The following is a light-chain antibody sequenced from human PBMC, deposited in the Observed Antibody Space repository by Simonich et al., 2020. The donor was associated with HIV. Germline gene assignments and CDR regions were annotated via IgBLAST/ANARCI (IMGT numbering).Light chain of an antibody. Sequence: DIQMTQSPSSLSASVGDRVTITCRASQSISSYLNWYQQKPGKAPKRLIYAASSLQSGVPSRFSGSGSGTDFTLTISSLQREDFASYYCQQSYSTPFTFGQGTKVEIK. V-gene: IGKV1-39*01. J-gene: IGKJ2*01. CDR2: AAS. CDR1: QSISSY. CDR3: QQSYSTPFT.